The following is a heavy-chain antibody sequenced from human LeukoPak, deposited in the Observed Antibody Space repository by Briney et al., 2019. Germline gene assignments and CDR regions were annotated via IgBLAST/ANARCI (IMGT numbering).Heavy chain of an antibody. J-gene: IGHJ4*02. CDR2: IYSGGST. CDR1: GFTVSSNY. Sequence: GGSLRLSCAASGFTVSSNYMNWVRQAPGKGLEWVSVIYSGGSTYYADSVKGRFTISRDNSKNTLYLQMNSLRAEDTAVYYCARSPPSSRSYYFDYWGQGTLVTVSS. CDR3: ARSPPSSRSYYFDY. V-gene: IGHV3-66*02. D-gene: IGHD1-26*01.